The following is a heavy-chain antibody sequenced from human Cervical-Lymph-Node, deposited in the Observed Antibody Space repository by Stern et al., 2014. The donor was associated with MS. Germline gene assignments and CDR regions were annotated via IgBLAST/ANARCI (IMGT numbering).Heavy chain of an antibody. CDR3: ARAAYSSGWYKSDY. CDR2: IIPVLGTA. D-gene: IGHD6-19*01. V-gene: IGHV1-69*01. J-gene: IGHJ4*02. CDR1: GGTFSSYA. Sequence: QVQLVQSGAEVKKPGSSVKVSCKASGGTFSSYAISWVRQAPGQGLEWMGGIIPVLGTANYAQKFQGRVTITADESTSTAYMELSSLRSEDTAVYYCARAAYSSGWYKSDYWGQGTRVTVSS.